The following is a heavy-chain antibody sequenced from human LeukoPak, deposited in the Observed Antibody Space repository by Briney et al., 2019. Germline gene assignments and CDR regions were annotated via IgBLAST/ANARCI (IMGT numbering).Heavy chain of an antibody. CDR1: GYTFTGYY. CDR2: INPNSGGT. CDR3: ARDRDDSSGYLYFQH. V-gene: IGHV1-2*02. Sequence: ASVKVSCKASGYTFTGYYMHWVRQAPGQGLEWMEWINPNSGGTNYAQKFQGRVTMTRDTSISTAYMELSRLRSDDTAVYYCARDRDDSSGYLYFQHWGQGTLVTVSS. J-gene: IGHJ1*01. D-gene: IGHD3-22*01.